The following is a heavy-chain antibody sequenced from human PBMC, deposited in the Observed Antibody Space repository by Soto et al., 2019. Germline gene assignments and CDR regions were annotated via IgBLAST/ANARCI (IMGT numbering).Heavy chain of an antibody. CDR1: GFTFSSYA. Sequence: EVQLLDSEGGLVQPGGSLRLSCAASGFTFSSYAMHWVRQAPGKGLEWVSTISGAALNTYYADSVKGRFTISRDSSKRTVYLQMNSLSAADTAVYYCAKDLWSGRGGGIDYWGQGTLVTVSS. D-gene: IGHD3-3*01. CDR3: AKDLWSGRGGGIDY. V-gene: IGHV3-23*01. J-gene: IGHJ4*02. CDR2: ISGAALNT.